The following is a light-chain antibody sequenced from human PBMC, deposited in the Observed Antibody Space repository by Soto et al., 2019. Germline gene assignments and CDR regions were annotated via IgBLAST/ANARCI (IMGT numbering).Light chain of an antibody. CDR1: QSVSSN. Sequence: TVLTQSPGTLSLSPCERATLSCRASQSVSSNLAWYQQKPGQAPRLLIYGASTRATGIPARFSGSGSGTEFTLTISSLQSEDFAVYYCQQYNNWLSWTFGQGTKVDIK. CDR3: QQYNNWLSWT. CDR2: GAS. J-gene: IGKJ1*01. V-gene: IGKV3-15*01.